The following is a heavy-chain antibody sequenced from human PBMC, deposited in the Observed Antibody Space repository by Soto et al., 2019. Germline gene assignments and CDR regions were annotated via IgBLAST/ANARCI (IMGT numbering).Heavy chain of an antibody. V-gene: IGHV4-31*03. CDR1: GGSISSGGYY. J-gene: IGHJ4*02. D-gene: IGHD3-10*01. Sequence: QVQLQESGPGLVKPSQTLSLTCTVSGGSISSGGYYWSWIRQHPGKDLEWIGYIFYSGNTYYNPSLKRRVTISEDTSKNEFSLKLSSVTAADTAVYYCARGVTMVRGVIHTPYFDYWGQGTLVTVAS. CDR2: IFYSGNT. CDR3: ARGVTMVRGVIHTPYFDY.